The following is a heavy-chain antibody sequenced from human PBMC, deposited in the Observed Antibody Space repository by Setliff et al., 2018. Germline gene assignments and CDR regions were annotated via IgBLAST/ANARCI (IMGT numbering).Heavy chain of an antibody. Sequence: PSETLSLTCAVYGGSFSGYYWSWIRQPPGKGLEWIGSIFYGGSTYYNPSLKSRVTISVDTSKNQFSLKLSSVTAADTAVYYCARVTGYYDFWSGYYIGSGWFDPWGQGTLVTVSS. D-gene: IGHD3-3*01. CDR1: GGSFSGYY. V-gene: IGHV4-34*12. J-gene: IGHJ5*02. CDR2: IFYGGST. CDR3: ARVTGYYDFWSGYYIGSGWFDP.